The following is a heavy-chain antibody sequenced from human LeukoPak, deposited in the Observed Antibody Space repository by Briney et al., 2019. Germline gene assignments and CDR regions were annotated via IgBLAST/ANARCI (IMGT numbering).Heavy chain of an antibody. CDR1: GFTFSSYA. CDR2: ISYDGSNK. J-gene: IGHJ3*02. V-gene: IGHV3-30*04. CDR3: ASVAATDAFDI. Sequence: GGSLRLSCAASGFTFSSYAMHWVRQAPGKGREWVAVISYDGSNKYYADSVKGRFTISRDNSKNTLYLQMNSLRAEDTAVYYCASVAATDAFDIWGQGTMVTVSS. D-gene: IGHD2-15*01.